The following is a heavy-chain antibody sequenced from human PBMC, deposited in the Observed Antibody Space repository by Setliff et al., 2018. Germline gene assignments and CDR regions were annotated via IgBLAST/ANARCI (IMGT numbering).Heavy chain of an antibody. Sequence: SETLSLTCTVSGLSLSSTTYYWAWVRQPPGKGLEWIGSVSYFGSGYYNPSLRGRVATSLDTSRNQFSLKLSSVTAADAALYYCAASRAYTGAVEEWFLPKTFDFWGQGSPVTVSS. V-gene: IGHV4-39*07. CDR1: GLSLSSTTYY. J-gene: IGHJ4*02. D-gene: IGHD3-10*01. CDR2: VSYFGSG. CDR3: AASRAYTGAVEEWFLPKTFDF.